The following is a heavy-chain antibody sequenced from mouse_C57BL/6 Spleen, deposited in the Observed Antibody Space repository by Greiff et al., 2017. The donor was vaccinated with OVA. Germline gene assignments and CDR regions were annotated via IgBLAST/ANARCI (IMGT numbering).Heavy chain of an antibody. V-gene: IGHV1-20*01. CDR1: GYSFTGYF. CDR2: INPYNGDT. D-gene: IGHD1-1*01. J-gene: IGHJ2*01. Sequence: VQLKESGPELVKPGDSVKISCKASGYSFTGYFMNWVMQSHGKSLEWIGRINPYNGDTFYNQKFKGKATLTVDKSSSTAHMELRSLTSEDSAVYYCARNYGSSFPYYFDYWGQGTTLTVSS. CDR3: ARNYGSSFPYYFDY.